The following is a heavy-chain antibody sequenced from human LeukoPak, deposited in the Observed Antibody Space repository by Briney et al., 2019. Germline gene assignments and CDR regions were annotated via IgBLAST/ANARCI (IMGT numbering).Heavy chain of an antibody. V-gene: IGHV4-38-2*02. J-gene: IGHJ4*02. CDR1: GYSISSGYY. CDR2: INHSGST. CDR3: ARAIAVVDFDY. Sequence: SETLSLTCTVSGYSISSGYYWSWIRLPPGKGLEWIGEINHSGSTNYNPSLKSRVTISVDTSKNQFSLKLSSVTAADTAVYYCARAIAVVDFDYWGQGTLVTVSS. D-gene: IGHD6-19*01.